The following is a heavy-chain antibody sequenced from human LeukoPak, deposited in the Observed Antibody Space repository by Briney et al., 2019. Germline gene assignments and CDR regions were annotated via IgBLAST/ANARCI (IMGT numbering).Heavy chain of an antibody. D-gene: IGHD5-24*01. Sequence: SVKVSCKASGGTFSSYAISWERQAPGQGLEWMGRIIPILGIANYAQKFQGRVTITADKSTSTAYMELSSLRSEDTAVYHCASLGRWLQTRLGYWGQGTLVTVSS. J-gene: IGHJ4*02. V-gene: IGHV1-69*04. CDR1: GGTFSSYA. CDR2: IIPILGIA. CDR3: ASLGRWLQTRLGY.